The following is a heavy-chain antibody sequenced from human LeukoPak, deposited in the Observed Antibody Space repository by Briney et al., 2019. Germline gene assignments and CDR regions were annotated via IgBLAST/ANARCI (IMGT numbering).Heavy chain of an antibody. CDR3: ARSGGWYTDAFDI. V-gene: IGHV4-4*07. CDR1: GGSISSYY. CDR2: LYTSGST. J-gene: IGHJ3*02. D-gene: IGHD6-19*01. Sequence: PSETLSLTCTVSGGSISSYYWTWIRQPAGKGLEWIGRLYTSGSTNYNPSLKSRVTMSVDTSKNQFSLKLSSVTAADTAVYYCARSGGWYTDAFDIWGQGTMVTVSS.